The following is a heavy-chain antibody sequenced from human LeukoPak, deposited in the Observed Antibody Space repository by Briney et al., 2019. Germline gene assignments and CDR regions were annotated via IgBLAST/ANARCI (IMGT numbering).Heavy chain of an antibody. CDR2: ISGSGGST. CDR1: GFTFSSYA. D-gene: IGHD3-9*01. V-gene: IGHV3-23*01. CDR3: AKDQLRYFDWSLYNFDY. J-gene: IGHJ4*02. Sequence: PGGSLRLSCAASGFTFSSYAMSWVRQAPGKGLEWVSAISGSGGSTYYADSVKGRFTISRDNSKNTLYLQMNSLRAEDTAVYYCAKDQLRYFDWSLYNFDYWGQGTLVTVSS.